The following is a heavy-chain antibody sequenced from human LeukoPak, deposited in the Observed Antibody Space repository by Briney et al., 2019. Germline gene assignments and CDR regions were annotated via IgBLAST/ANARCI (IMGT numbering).Heavy chain of an antibody. D-gene: IGHD2-2*01. CDR2: IYYSGST. V-gene: IGHV4-31*03. CDR1: GGSISSGGYY. J-gene: IGHJ3*02. CDR3: ARDNGREYCSSTSCYSDAFDI. Sequence: SQTLSLTCTVSGGSISSGGYYWSWIRQHPGKGLEWIGYIYYSGSTYYNPSLKSRVTISVDTSKNQFSLKLSSVTAADTAVYYCARDNGREYCSSTSCYSDAFDIWGQGTMVTVSS.